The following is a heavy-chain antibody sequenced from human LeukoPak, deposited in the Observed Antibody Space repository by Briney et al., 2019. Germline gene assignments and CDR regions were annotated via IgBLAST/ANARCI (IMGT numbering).Heavy chain of an antibody. D-gene: IGHD7-27*01. CDR1: GFTFTNYW. J-gene: IGHJ6*02. V-gene: IGHV3-7*01. CDR3: TTYKNWVAGDV. CDR2: IKQDGSEE. Sequence: TGGSLRLSCAAYGFTFTNYWLTWVRQAPGKGPEWVATIKQDGSEEHYVDSVKGRFTVSRDNARNSLFLQMNSLRVEDTAVYYCTTYKNWVAGDVWGQGTTVSVSS.